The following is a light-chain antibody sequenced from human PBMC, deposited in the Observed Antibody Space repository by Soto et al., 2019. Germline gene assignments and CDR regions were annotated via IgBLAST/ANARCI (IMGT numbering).Light chain of an antibody. CDR3: CSYGGSRAV. CDR2: EVS. Sequence: QSALTQPASVSGSPGQSITISCTGTSSDVGSHNLVSWYQQHPGQAPKLMIYEVSKRPLGVSARFSASKSGNAASLTISGLQAEDEADYYCCSYGGSRAVFGAGTQRPSS. V-gene: IGLV2-23*02. CDR1: SSDVGSHNL. J-gene: IGLJ7*01.